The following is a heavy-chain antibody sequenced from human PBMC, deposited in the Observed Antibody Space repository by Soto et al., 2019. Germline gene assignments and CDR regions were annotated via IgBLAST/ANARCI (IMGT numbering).Heavy chain of an antibody. J-gene: IGHJ6*02. D-gene: IGHD3-22*01. CDR3: ARGAYYHDSSGYPYYYYNGMDV. CDR2: ISGYNGNT. CDR1: GYTFTSYG. Sequence: QVQLVQSGAEVKKPGASVKVSCKASGYTFTSYGISWVRQAPGQGLEWMGWISGYNGNTNYAQKLRGRVTMTTDTFTSTAYMELRSLRSDDTAVYYCARGAYYHDSSGYPYYYYNGMDVWGQGTTVTVSS. V-gene: IGHV1-18*01.